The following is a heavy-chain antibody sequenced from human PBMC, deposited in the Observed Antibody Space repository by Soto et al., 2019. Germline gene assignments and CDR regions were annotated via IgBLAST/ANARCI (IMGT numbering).Heavy chain of an antibody. J-gene: IGHJ4*02. D-gene: IGHD6-19*01. CDR1: GYTFSGFY. CDR3: ASAAVTGTAGLDF. V-gene: IGHV1-2*02. CDR2: INPNSGGT. Sequence: GASVKVSCKASGYTFSGFYMHWVRQARGQGLAWMGWINPNSGGTKSAEKFQGRVTMTRDTSISTAYMELSRLTSDDTAVYYCASAAVTGTAGLDFWGQGTQVTVSS.